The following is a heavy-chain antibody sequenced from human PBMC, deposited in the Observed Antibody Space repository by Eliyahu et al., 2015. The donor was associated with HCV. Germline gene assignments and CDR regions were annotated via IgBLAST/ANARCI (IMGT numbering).Heavy chain of an antibody. J-gene: IGHJ4*02. V-gene: IGHV4-34*01. D-gene: IGHD6-6*01. CDR1: GGSFSGYY. CDR2: INHSGST. CDR3: ARRRVAARPVAFYDY. Sequence: QVQLQQWGAGLLKPSETLSLTCAVYGGSFSGYYWSWIRQPPGKGLEWIGEINHSGSTNYNPSLKSRVTISVDTSKNQFSLKLSSVTAADTAVYYCARRRVAARPVAFYDYWGQGTLVTVSS.